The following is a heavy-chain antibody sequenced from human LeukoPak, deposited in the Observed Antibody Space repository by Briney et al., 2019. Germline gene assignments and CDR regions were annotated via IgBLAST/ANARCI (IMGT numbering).Heavy chain of an antibody. V-gene: IGHV1-46*01. J-gene: IGHJ5*02. CDR1: GYTFTNNW. D-gene: IGHD3-10*01. CDR3: ARDHSVGDIAWWFDP. Sequence: ASVKVSCKTSGYTFTNNWMHWVRQAPGQGLEWVGVINPTGTSTLYAQNFQGRVTLTRDMSTTTDYMELRSLTSEDTAVYYCARDHSVGDIAWWFDPWGQGTLVSVSS. CDR2: INPTGTST.